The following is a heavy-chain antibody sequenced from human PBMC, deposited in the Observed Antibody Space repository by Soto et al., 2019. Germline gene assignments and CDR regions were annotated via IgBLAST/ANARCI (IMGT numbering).Heavy chain of an antibody. Sequence: QVQLQESGPGLVKPSQTLSLTCTVSGGSISSGDYYWSWIRQHPGKGLEWIGYIYYSGSTYYNPSLKSRGTISVDTPKHQFSLKLSSVPAAATAVYSCARWWSGSRQGFDPWGQGTLVTVSS. CDR1: GGSISSGDYY. V-gene: IGHV4-31*03. CDR3: ARWWSGSRQGFDP. D-gene: IGHD3-3*01. CDR2: IYYSGST. J-gene: IGHJ5*02.